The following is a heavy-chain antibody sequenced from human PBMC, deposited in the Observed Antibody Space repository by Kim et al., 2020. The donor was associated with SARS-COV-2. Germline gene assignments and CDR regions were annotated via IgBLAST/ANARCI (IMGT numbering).Heavy chain of an antibody. CDR2: INHSGST. V-gene: IGHV4-34*01. Sequence: SETLSLTCAVYGGSFSGYYWSWIRQPPGKGLECIGEINHSGSTNYNPSLKSRVTISVDTSKNQFSLKLSSVTAADTAVYYCARVITMVRGVISWFDPWGQGTLVTVSS. CDR1: GGSFSGYY. D-gene: IGHD3-10*01. CDR3: ARVITMVRGVISWFDP. J-gene: IGHJ5*02.